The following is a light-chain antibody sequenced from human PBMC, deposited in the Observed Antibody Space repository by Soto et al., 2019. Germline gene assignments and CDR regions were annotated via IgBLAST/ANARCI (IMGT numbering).Light chain of an antibody. J-gene: IGKJ5*01. CDR2: GAS. Sequence: EIVLTQSPGTLSLSPVERATLSCMAGQSVSSSYLAWYQHKPGQAPRLLISGASRRATGIPDRFSGAGSGTDFTLTISRLEPEDFALYYCQQHDILPINFGQGTRLEIK. CDR1: QSVSSSY. V-gene: IGKV3-20*01. CDR3: QQHDILPIN.